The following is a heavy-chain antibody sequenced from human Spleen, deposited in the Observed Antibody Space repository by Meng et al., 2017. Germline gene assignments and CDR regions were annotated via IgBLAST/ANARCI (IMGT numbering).Heavy chain of an antibody. CDR1: GASVTSGSYY. J-gene: IGHJ4*02. CDR3: ARDSGFSGSSYNY. D-gene: IGHD1-26*01. V-gene: IGHV4-61*01. Sequence: QVQLQEPGPGLVRPSETLSLTCTVSGASVTSGSYYWSWIRQPPGKGLEWIGYIYYSGSTFYEPSLRSRVTISRDTSKNQFSLKLNSVTAADTAMYYCARDSGFSGSSYNYWGQGILVTVSS. CDR2: IYYSGST.